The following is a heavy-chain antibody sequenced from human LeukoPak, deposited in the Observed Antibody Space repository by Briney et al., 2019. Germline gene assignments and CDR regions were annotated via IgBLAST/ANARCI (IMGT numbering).Heavy chain of an antibody. D-gene: IGHD5/OR15-5a*01. J-gene: IGHJ4*01. Sequence: PSETLSLSPAVSIGGTSGISSYSGWIRQAPGKGLEWIGTIYHTGSTEYNPSLKSRVAIFVDTSKNQFSLILHSVAAVDTAVYYCALRPGCCHRENHLLAEWDQEALVTVSS. CDR2: IYHTGST. V-gene: IGHV4-39*01. CDR3: ALRPGCCHRENHLLAE. CDR1: IGGTSGISSY.